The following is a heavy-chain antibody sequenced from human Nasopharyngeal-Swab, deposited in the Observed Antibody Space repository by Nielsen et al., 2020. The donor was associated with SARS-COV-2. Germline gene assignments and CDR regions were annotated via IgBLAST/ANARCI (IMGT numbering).Heavy chain of an antibody. CDR2: TYYRSKWYN. CDR1: GDSVSSNSAA. V-gene: IGHV6-1*01. CDR3: ARAFAAIDYYYYYGMDV. J-gene: IGHJ6*02. Sequence: SQTLSLTCAISGDSVSSNSAAWNWIRQSPSRGLEWLGRTYYRSKWYNDYAVSVTSRITINPDTSKNQFSLQLNSVTPEDTAVYYCARAFAAIDYYYYYGMDVWGQGTTVTVSS. D-gene: IGHD3-16*01.